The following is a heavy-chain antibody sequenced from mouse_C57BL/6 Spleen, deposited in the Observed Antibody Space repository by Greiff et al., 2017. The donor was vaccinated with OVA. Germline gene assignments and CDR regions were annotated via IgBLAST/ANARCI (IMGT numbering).Heavy chain of an antibody. V-gene: IGHV1-69*01. D-gene: IGHD1-1*01. J-gene: IGHJ2*01. Sequence: QVQLKQPGAELVMPGASVKLSCKASGYTFTSYWMHWVKQRPGQGLEWIGEIDPSDSYTNYNQKFKGKSTLTVDKSSSTAYMQLSSLTSEDSAVYYCARHGSSYLDYWGQGTTLTVSS. CDR2: IDPSDSYT. CDR3: ARHGSSYLDY. CDR1: GYTFTSYW.